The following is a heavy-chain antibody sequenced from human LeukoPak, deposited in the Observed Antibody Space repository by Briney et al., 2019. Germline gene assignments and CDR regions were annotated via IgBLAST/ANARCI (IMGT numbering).Heavy chain of an antibody. CDR1: GYSFTSYW. V-gene: IGHV5-51*01. CDR2: IYPGDSDT. J-gene: IGHJ6*03. Sequence: GESLKISCKGSGYSFTSYWIGWVRQMPGKGLEWMGIIYPGDSDTRYSPSFQGQVTISADKSISTAYLQWSSLKASDTAMYYCARHLNDQGSGSYYRYYYYYMDVWGKGTTVTISS. D-gene: IGHD3-10*01. CDR3: ARHLNDQGSGSYYRYYYYYMDV.